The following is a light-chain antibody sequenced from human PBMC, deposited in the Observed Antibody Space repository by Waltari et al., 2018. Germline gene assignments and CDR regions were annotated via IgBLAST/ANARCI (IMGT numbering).Light chain of an antibody. J-gene: IGLJ1*01. CDR2: DNS. Sequence: SYVLTQPPSVSVAPGQTARITCGGKNIGSKSVHWYQQKPGQAPVLVVYDNSDRPSVIPERFSGSNSGNTATLTISRVEAGDEADYYCQVWDITSDHFVFGTGTKVTVL. CDR3: QVWDITSDHFV. CDR1: NIGSKS. V-gene: IGLV3-21*02.